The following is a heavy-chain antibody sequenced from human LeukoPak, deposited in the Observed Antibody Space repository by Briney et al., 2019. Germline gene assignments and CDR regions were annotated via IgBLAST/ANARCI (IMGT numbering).Heavy chain of an antibody. V-gene: IGHV1-69*01. CDR2: IIPIFGTA. CDR3: ARGSPSYCGGDCYPDY. Sequence: SVKVSCKASGGTFSSYAISWVRQAPGQGLEWMGGIIPIFGTANYAQKFQGRVTITADGSTSTAYMELSSLRSEDTAVYYCARGSPSYCGGDCYPDYWGQGTLVTVSS. J-gene: IGHJ4*02. CDR1: GGTFSSYA. D-gene: IGHD2-21*02.